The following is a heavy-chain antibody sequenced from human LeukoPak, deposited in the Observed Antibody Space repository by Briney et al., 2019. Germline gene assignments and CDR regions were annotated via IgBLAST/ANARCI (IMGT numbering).Heavy chain of an antibody. D-gene: IGHD1-26*01. CDR1: GFTFSSYS. J-gene: IGHJ4*02. Sequence: PGRSLRLSCAASGFTFSSYSMNWVRQAPGKGLEWVSSISSSSSYIYYADSVKGRFTISRDNAKNSLYLQMNSLRAEDTAVYYCARDRYSGSYYFDYWGQGTLVTVSS. CDR3: ARDRYSGSYYFDY. CDR2: ISSSSSYI. V-gene: IGHV3-21*01.